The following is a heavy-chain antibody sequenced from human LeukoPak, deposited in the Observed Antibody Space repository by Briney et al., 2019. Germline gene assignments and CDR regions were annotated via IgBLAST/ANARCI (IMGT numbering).Heavy chain of an antibody. V-gene: IGHV3-21*01. Sequence: PGGSLRLSCAASGFTFSSYSMNWVRQAPGKGLEWVSSISSSSSYIYYADSVKGRFTISRDNAKSSLYLQMNSLRAEDTAVYYCARIGAAGHFDYWGQGTLVTVSS. CDR1: GFTFSSYS. CDR3: ARIGAAGHFDY. D-gene: IGHD6-13*01. J-gene: IGHJ4*02. CDR2: ISSSSSYI.